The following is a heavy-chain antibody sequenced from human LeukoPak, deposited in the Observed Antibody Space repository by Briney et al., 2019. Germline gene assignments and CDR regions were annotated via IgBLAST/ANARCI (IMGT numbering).Heavy chain of an antibody. CDR1: GFTFTNYN. CDR2: IYRGGST. D-gene: IGHD6-13*01. J-gene: IGHJ4*02. CDR3: ARDRGAAAGN. V-gene: IGHV3-53*01. Sequence: PGGSLRLSCAASGFTFTNYNMNWVRQAPGKGLEWVSVIYRGGSTYYADSVKGRFTMSRDNSKNTVYLQMDSLRAEDTAVYYCARDRGAAAGNWGQGTLVTVSS.